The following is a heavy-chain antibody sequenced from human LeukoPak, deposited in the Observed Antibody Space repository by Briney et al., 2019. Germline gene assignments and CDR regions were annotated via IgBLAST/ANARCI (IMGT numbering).Heavy chain of an antibody. Sequence: ASVKVSCKASGYTFSGYYIHWVRQAPGQRLEWMGWINPNSGGTNYAQKFQGRVTMTRDTSISTAYMDLSRLRSDDTALYYCVRYCNSGGCYSAWGQGTLVTVYS. CDR2: INPNSGGT. D-gene: IGHD2-15*01. V-gene: IGHV1-2*02. J-gene: IGHJ5*02. CDR1: GYTFSGYY. CDR3: VRYCNSGGCYSA.